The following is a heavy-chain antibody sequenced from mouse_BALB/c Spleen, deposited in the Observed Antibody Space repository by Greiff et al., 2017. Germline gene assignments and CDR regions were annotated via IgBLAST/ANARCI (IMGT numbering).Heavy chain of an antibody. CDR2: IDPSDSYT. CDR1: GYTFTSYW. D-gene: IGHD2-3*01. J-gene: IGHJ2*01. Sequence: QVQLKESGAELVKPGASVKMSCKASGYTFTSYWMHWVKQRPGQGLEWIGTIDPSDSYTSYNQKFKGKATLTVDTSSSTAYMQLSSLTSEDSAVYYCTRSDDGYYNFDYWGQGTTLTVSS. CDR3: TRSDDGYYNFDY. V-gene: IGHV1S127*01.